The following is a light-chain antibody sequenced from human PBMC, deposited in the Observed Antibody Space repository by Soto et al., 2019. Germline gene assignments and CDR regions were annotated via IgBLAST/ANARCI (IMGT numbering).Light chain of an antibody. CDR3: QQRSDWPLT. V-gene: IGKV3-11*01. Sequence: EIVLTQSPDTLSLSPGESATLSCRASQSINNYLVWYQKKSGQAPRLLIYDASHRATGIPARFIGSGSGTGFTLTNTSLEPEDFAAYYRQQRSDWPLTFGGGSTVEIK. CDR1: QSINNY. CDR2: DAS. J-gene: IGKJ4*01.